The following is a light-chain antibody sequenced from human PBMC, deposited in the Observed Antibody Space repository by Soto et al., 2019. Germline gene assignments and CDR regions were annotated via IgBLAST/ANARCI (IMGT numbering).Light chain of an antibody. CDR1: SSDVGGYNY. J-gene: IGLJ1*01. Sequence: QSVLTQPASVSGSPGQSITISCTGTSSDVGGYNYVSWYQQHPGKAPKLMIYAVTDRPSGVSSRFSGSKSGNTASLTISGLKAEDEDAYYCSSYTSSSTLFGTGTKVTV. CDR2: AVT. CDR3: SSYTSSSTL. V-gene: IGLV2-14*01.